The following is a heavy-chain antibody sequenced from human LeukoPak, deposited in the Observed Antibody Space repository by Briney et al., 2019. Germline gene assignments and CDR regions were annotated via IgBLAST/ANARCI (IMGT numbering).Heavy chain of an antibody. Sequence: GGSLKLSCAASGFTFSGSAMHWVRQASGTGLEWLGRIRSKANSYATAYAASVKGRFTISRDDSKNTAYLQMNSLKTEDTAVYYCTKQSGSGSYENWGQGTLVTVSS. J-gene: IGHJ4*02. CDR1: GFTFSGSA. D-gene: IGHD3-10*01. CDR3: TKQSGSGSYEN. CDR2: IRSKANSYAT. V-gene: IGHV3-73*01.